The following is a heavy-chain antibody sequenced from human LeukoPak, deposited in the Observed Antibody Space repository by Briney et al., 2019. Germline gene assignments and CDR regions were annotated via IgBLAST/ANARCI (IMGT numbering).Heavy chain of an antibody. V-gene: IGHV4-31*03. D-gene: IGHD3-16*02. Sequence: PSETLSLTCTVSGGSISSGGYYWSWIRQHPGKGLEWIGYIYYSGSTYYNPSLKSRVTISVDTSKNQFSLKLSSVTAADTAVYYCARDLSPYYDYVWGSYRSYYFDYWGQGTLVTVSS. CDR3: ARDLSPYYDYVWGSYRSYYFDY. CDR1: GGSISSGGYY. CDR2: IYYSGST. J-gene: IGHJ4*02.